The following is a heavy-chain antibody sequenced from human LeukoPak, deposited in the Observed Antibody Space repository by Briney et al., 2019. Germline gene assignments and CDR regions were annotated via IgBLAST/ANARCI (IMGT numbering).Heavy chain of an antibody. CDR3: AKKAPGYYGSGSYWFDY. CDR1: GGSISSGGYH. Sequence: SETLSLTCTVSGGSISSGGYHWSWIRQHPGRGLEWIGYIYYSGRTDYNPSLMSRVTISVDTSKSQFSLKLSSVTAADTAVYFRAKKAPGYYGSGSYWFDYWGQGTLVTVSS. CDR2: IYYSGRT. V-gene: IGHV4-31*03. D-gene: IGHD3-10*01. J-gene: IGHJ4*02.